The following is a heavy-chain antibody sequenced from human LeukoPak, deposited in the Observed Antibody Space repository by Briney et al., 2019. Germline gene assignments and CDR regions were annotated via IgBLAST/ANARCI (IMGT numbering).Heavy chain of an antibody. CDR2: ISAYNGNT. D-gene: IGHD3-10*01. CDR1: GYTFTSYG. J-gene: IGHJ5*02. CDR3: ARSLLTLTMVRGGYNWFDP. Sequence: PRASVKVSCKASGYTFTSYGISWVRQAPGQGLEWMGWISAYNGNTNYAQKLQGRVTMTTDTSTSTAYMELRSLRSDDTAVYYCARSLLTLTMVRGGYNWFDPWGQGTLVTVSS. V-gene: IGHV1-18*01.